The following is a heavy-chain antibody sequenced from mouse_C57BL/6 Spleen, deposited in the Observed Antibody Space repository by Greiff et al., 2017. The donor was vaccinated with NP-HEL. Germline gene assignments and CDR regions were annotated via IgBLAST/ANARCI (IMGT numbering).Heavy chain of an antibody. CDR3: ARHEDYYGSSYWYFDV. V-gene: IGHV1-62-2*01. J-gene: IGHJ1*03. CDR2: FYPCSGRL. Sequence: VQLQQSGAELVKPGASVKLSCKALGYTGPSAPLHLLTPLSLQGLEFIVWFYPCSGRLKYNEKFKDKATLTADKSSSTVYMELSRLTSEDSAVYFCARHEDYYGSSYWYFDVWGTGTTVTVSS. CDR1: GYTGPSAP. D-gene: IGHD1-1*01.